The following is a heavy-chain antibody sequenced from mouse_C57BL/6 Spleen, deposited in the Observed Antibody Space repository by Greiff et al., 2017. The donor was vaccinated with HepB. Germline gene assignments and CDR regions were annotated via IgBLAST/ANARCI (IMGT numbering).Heavy chain of an antibody. J-gene: IGHJ1*03. CDR2: INPNNGGT. D-gene: IGHD1-1*01. CDR1: GYTFTDYN. V-gene: IGHV1-22*01. Sequence: SGPELVKPGASVKMSCKASGYTFTDYNMHWVKQSHGKSLEWIGYINPNNGGTSYNQKFKGKATLTVNKSSSTAYMELRSLTSEDSAVYYCARLGLRYQQRDYWYFDVWGTGTTVTVSS. CDR3: ARLGLRYQQRDYWYFDV.